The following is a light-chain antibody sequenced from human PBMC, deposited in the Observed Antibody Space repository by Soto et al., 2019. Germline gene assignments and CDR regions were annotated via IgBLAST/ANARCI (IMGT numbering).Light chain of an antibody. CDR2: EAS. V-gene: IGKV1-39*01. Sequence: DIHMAQSPPSLSASVGDRVTITCRASHNIVTYLNWYQQKAGKAPSLLIYEASHLQSGVPFRFFGSGSGTDFTLTIDNLQHEDSATDYCQQSHSTPPTFGPGTKLEIK. CDR1: HNIVTY. CDR3: QQSHSTPPT. J-gene: IGKJ2*01.